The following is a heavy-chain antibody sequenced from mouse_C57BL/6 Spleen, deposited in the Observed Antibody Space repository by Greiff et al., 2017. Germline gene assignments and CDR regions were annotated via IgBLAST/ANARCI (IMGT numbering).Heavy chain of an antibody. Sequence: QVQLQQPGAELVMPGASVKLSCKASGYTFTSYWMHWVKQRPGQGLEWIGEIDPSDSYTNYNQKFKGKSTLTVDKSSSTAYMPLSSLTSEDSAVYYCAVDSSGYGFAYWGQGTLVTVSA. J-gene: IGHJ3*01. CDR3: AVDSSGYGFAY. CDR2: IDPSDSYT. V-gene: IGHV1-69*01. D-gene: IGHD3-2*02. CDR1: GYTFTSYW.